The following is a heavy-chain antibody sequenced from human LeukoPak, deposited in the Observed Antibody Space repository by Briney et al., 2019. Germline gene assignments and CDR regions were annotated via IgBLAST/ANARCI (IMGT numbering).Heavy chain of an antibody. CDR2: INHSGST. J-gene: IGHJ4*02. V-gene: IGHV4-34*01. D-gene: IGHD3-10*01. CDR3: ARGSILKYGSGTYNY. Sequence: SETLSLTCAVYGGSFSGYYWSWIRQPPGKGLEWIGEINHSGSTNYNPSLKSRVTISVDTSKNQFSLKLSSVTAADTAVYYCARGSILKYGSGTYNYWGQGILVTVSS. CDR1: GGSFSGYY.